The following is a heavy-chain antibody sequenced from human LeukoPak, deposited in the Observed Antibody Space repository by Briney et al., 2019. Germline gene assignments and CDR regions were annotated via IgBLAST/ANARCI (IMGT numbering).Heavy chain of an antibody. J-gene: IGHJ6*03. Sequence: ASVTVSCTPSVGTFSSYAISWVRLAPGQRLEWMGRIIAILGIANYAQQFQGRVTITSDKSTSTGYMELSRLRSEDTSVYYCARAVYYYESSGYYGRYYYYYYMDVWGKGTTVTVSS. D-gene: IGHD3-22*01. CDR3: ARAVYYYESSGYYGRYYYYYYMDV. CDR1: VGTFSSYA. V-gene: IGHV1-69*04. CDR2: IIAILGIA.